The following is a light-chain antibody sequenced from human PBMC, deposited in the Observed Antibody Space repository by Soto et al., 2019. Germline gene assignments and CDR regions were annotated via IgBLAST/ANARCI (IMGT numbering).Light chain of an antibody. V-gene: IGKV3-15*01. CDR2: DTS. J-gene: IGKJ4*01. CDR1: QSVGST. Sequence: EIVLTQSPGTLSLSPGGRATLSCRASQSVGSTLNWYQQRPGQAPRLLIYDTSIRATGIPARFSGSGSGTEFTLTIASLQSEDFGVYYCQRFNRWPLSFGGGTKVDIK. CDR3: QRFNRWPLS.